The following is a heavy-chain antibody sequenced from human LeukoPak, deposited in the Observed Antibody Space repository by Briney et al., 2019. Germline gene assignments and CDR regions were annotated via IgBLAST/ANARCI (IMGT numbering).Heavy chain of an antibody. V-gene: IGHV4-39*07. J-gene: IGHJ6*03. Sequence: SETLSLTCTVSGGSISSYYWGWIRQPPGKGLEWIGSIYYSGSTYYNPSLKSRVTISVDTSKNQFSLKLSSVTAADTAVYYCARVGGYSGYDWGYYYMDVWGKGTTVTVSS. D-gene: IGHD5-12*01. CDR1: GGSISSYY. CDR3: ARVGGYSGYDWGYYYMDV. CDR2: IYYSGST.